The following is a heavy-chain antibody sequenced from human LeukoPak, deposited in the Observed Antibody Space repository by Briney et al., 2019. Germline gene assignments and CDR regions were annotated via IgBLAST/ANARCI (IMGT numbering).Heavy chain of an antibody. J-gene: IGHJ6*03. CDR2: INHSGST. CDR1: GGSISSGDYY. D-gene: IGHD3-10*01. Sequence: SETLSLTCTVSGGSISSGDYYWSWIRQPPGKGLEWIGEINHSGSTNYNPSLKSRVTISVDTSKNQFSLKLSSVTAADTAVYYCASLVRNYGSGNFPYYYYYMDVWGKGTTVTVSS. V-gene: IGHV4-39*07. CDR3: ASLVRNYGSGNFPYYYYYMDV.